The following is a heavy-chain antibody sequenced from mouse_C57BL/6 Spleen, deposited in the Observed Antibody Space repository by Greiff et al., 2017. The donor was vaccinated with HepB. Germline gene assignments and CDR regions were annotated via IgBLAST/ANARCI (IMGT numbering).Heavy chain of an antibody. J-gene: IGHJ4*01. CDR3: ASPYYSNYEGIYYYAMDY. Sequence: VQLQQPGAELVKPGASVKLSCKASGYTFTSYWMHWVKQRPGRGLEWIGRIDPNSGGTKYNEKFKSKATLTVDKPSSTAYMQLSSLTSEDSAVYYCASPYYSNYEGIYYYAMDYWGQGTSVTVSS. CDR1: GYTFTSYW. CDR2: IDPNSGGT. V-gene: IGHV1-72*01. D-gene: IGHD2-5*01.